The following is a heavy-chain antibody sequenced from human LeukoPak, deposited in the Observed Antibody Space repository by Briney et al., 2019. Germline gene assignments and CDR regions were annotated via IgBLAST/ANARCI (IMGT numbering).Heavy chain of an antibody. Sequence: SSETLSLTCTVSSGSISSYDWSWIRQPAGKGLEWIGRIYTSGSPNYNPSLKSRVTMSVDTSKNQFSLKLSSVTAADTAVYYCARLTSSWYQDWYFDLWGRGTLVTVSS. D-gene: IGHD6-13*01. V-gene: IGHV4-4*07. CDR3: ARLTSSWYQDWYFDL. J-gene: IGHJ2*01. CDR2: IYTSGSP. CDR1: SGSISSYD.